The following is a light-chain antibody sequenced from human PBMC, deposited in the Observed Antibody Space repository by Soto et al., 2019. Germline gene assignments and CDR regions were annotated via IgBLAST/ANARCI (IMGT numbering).Light chain of an antibody. CDR1: TGAVTSGHY. CDR3: LLSHGRARV. J-gene: IGLJ7*01. V-gene: IGLV7-46*01. CDR2: DTS. Sequence: QTVVTQEPSLTVSPGGTVTLTCGSSTGAVTSGHYPYWFQQKPGQAPRTLIYDTSNKHSWTPARFSGSLLGGKAALTLSGAQPEDEADYYCLLSHGRARVFGGGTQLTVL.